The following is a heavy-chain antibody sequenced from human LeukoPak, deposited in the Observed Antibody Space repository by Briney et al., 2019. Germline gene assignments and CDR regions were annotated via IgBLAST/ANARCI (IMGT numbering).Heavy chain of an antibody. CDR3: ARYIEDITMIEGEHFYYFDY. V-gene: IGHV4-59*08. D-gene: IGHD3-22*01. J-gene: IGHJ4*02. CDR2: IYYSGST. Sequence: SETLSLTCTVSGGSISSYYWSWIRQPPGKGLEWIGYIYYSGSTNYNPSLKSRVTISVDTSKNQFSLKLSSVTAADTAVYYCARYIEDITMIEGEHFYYFDYWGQGTLVTVSS. CDR1: GGSISSYY.